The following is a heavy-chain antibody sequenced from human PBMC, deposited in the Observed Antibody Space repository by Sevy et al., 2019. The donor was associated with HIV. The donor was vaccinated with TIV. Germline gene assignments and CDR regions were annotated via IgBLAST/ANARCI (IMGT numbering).Heavy chain of an antibody. V-gene: IGHV3-23*01. Sequence: GGSLRLSCAASEFTFSSYAMSWVRQAPGKGLEWVSAISGSGGSTYYADSVKGRFTISRDNSKNTLYLQMNSLRAEDTAVYYCAKNYYDSSGYWDPVSFDYWGQGTLVTVSS. CDR3: AKNYYDSSGYWDPVSFDY. CDR2: ISGSGGST. D-gene: IGHD3-22*01. CDR1: EFTFSSYA. J-gene: IGHJ4*02.